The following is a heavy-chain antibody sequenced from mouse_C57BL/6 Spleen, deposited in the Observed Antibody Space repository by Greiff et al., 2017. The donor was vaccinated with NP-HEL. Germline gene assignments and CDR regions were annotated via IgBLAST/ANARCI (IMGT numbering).Heavy chain of an antibody. Sequence: ESGPGILQPSQTLSLTCSFSGFSLSTFGMGVGWIRQPSGKGLEWLAHIWWDDDTYYNPALKSRLTSAKDTSKNQVFLKIANVDTADTATYYCARIGYDSAWFAYWGQGTLVTVSA. CDR1: GFSLSTFGMG. D-gene: IGHD2-4*01. CDR3: ARIGYDSAWFAY. CDR2: IWWDDDT. J-gene: IGHJ3*01. V-gene: IGHV8-8*01.